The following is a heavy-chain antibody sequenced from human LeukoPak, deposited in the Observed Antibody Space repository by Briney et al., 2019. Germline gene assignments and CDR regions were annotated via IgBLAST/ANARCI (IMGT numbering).Heavy chain of an antibody. CDR3: AKSYSGSYYVIDY. V-gene: IGHV3-74*01. J-gene: IGHJ4*02. D-gene: IGHD1-26*01. Sequence: GGSLRLSCAASGFTFSSYWMHWVRQAPGKGLVWVSRINSDGSSTSYADSVKGRFTISRDNAKNTLYLQMNSLRAEDTAVYYCAKSYSGSYYVIDYWGQGTLVTVSS. CDR2: INSDGSST. CDR1: GFTFSSYW.